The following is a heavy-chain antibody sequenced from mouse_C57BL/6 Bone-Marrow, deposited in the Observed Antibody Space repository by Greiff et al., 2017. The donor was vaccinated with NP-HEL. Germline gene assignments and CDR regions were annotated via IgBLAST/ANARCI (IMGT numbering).Heavy chain of an antibody. D-gene: IGHD3-1*01. V-gene: IGHV1-81*01. J-gene: IGHJ3*01. CDR1: GYTFTSYG. CDR3: ARSGGTWAY. CDR2: IYPRSGNT. Sequence: VKLQESGAELARPGASVKLSCKASGYTFTSYGISWVKQRTGQGLEWIGEIYPRSGNTYYNEKFKGKATLTADKSSSTAYMELRSLTSEDSAVYFCARSGGTWAYWGQGTLVTVSA.